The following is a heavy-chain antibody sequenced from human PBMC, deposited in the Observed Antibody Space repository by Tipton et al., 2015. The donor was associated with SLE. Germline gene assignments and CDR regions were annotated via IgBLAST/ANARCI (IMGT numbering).Heavy chain of an antibody. CDR1: GGSISRN. J-gene: IGHJ4*02. Sequence: TLSLTCTVSGGSISRNWSWIRQHPGKGLEWIGYIYHTGSTYYNPSLESRLTISVDTSKNRFSLKLTSVTAADTAVYFCARVDGAYDQSYLDYWGQGTLVTVST. CDR3: ARVDGAYDQSYLDY. V-gene: IGHV4-59*12. D-gene: IGHD4-17*01. CDR2: IYHTGST.